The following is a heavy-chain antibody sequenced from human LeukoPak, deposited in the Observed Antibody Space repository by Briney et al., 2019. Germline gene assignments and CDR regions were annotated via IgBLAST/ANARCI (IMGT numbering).Heavy chain of an antibody. D-gene: IGHD3-22*01. CDR3: ARRTYYYDSSGYKGAFDI. J-gene: IGHJ3*02. CDR1: GGSISSTYW. V-gene: IGHV4-4*02. CDR2: IFHSGST. Sequence: PSGTLSLTCAVSGGSISSTYWWSWVRQSPGKGLEWIGEIFHSGSTNYNPSLKSRVTISVDKSKNQFSLKMTSMTAADTAVYYCARRTYYYDSSGYKGAFDIWGQGTMVTVSS.